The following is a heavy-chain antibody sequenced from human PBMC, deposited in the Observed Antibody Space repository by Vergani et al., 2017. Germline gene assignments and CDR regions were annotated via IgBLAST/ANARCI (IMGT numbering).Heavy chain of an antibody. J-gene: IGHJ6*02. Sequence: EVQLVESGGGLVQPGGSLKLSCAASGFTFSGSAMHWVRQASGKGLEWVGRIRSKANSYATADAASVKGRFTISRDDSKNTAYLQMNSLKTEDTAVYYCTRIAAAGTFYYYGMDGWGQGSTVTVSS. CDR2: IRSKANSYAT. D-gene: IGHD6-13*01. CDR3: TRIAAAGTFYYYGMDG. CDR1: GFTFSGSA. V-gene: IGHV3-73*02.